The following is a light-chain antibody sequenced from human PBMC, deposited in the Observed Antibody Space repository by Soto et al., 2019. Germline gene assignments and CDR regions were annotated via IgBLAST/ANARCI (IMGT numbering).Light chain of an antibody. CDR3: QQYNSSPWT. CDR2: AAS. V-gene: IGKV1-5*01. J-gene: IGKJ1*01. Sequence: DIQMTQSPSTLSASVGDRVTITCRASQSISSWLAWYQQKPGKAPKLLIYAASSLQSGVPSRFSGSGSGTEFTLTISSLQPDDLATYYCQQYNSSPWTFGQGTKVDI. CDR1: QSISSW.